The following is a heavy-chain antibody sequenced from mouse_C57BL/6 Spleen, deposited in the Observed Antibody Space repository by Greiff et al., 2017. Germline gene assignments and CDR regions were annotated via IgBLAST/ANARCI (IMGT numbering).Heavy chain of an antibody. Sequence: QVQLQQSGAELVRPGASVTLSCKASGYTFTDYEMHWVKQTPVHGLEWIGAIDPETGGTAYNQKFKGKAILTADKSSSTAYMELRSLTSEDSAVYYCTRGHYDYDGGRFAYWGQGTLVTVSA. J-gene: IGHJ3*01. CDR1: GYTFTDYE. CDR2: IDPETGGT. V-gene: IGHV1-15*01. CDR3: TRGHYDYDGGRFAY. D-gene: IGHD2-4*01.